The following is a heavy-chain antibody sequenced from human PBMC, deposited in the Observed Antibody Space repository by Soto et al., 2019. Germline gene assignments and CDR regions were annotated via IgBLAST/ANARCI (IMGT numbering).Heavy chain of an antibody. J-gene: IGHJ6*02. D-gene: IGHD2-15*01. CDR3: AKEVGSHNYYYYGTDV. CDR2: ISYDGSNK. Sequence: GGSLRLSCAASGFTFSSYGMHWVRQARGKGLEWVAVISYDGSNKYYADSVKGRFTISRDNSKNTLYLQMNSLRAEDTAVYYCAKEVGSHNYYYYGTDVWGQGTTVTVSS. V-gene: IGHV3-30*18. CDR1: GFTFSSYG.